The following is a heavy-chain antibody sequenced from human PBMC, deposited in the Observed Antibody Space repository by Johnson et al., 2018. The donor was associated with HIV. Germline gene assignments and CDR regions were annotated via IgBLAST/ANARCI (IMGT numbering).Heavy chain of an antibody. Sequence: QVQLVESGGGVVQPGRSLRLSSAASGFTFSSYAMHWVRQAPGKGLEWVAVISYDGSNKYYADSVKGRFTISRDNSKNTLYLQMNSLRAEDTAVYYCARATCSWMDAFDIWGQGTMVTVSS. CDR1: GFTFSSYA. CDR3: ARATCSWMDAFDI. V-gene: IGHV3-30-3*01. J-gene: IGHJ3*02. CDR2: ISYDGSNK. D-gene: IGHD2-2*03.